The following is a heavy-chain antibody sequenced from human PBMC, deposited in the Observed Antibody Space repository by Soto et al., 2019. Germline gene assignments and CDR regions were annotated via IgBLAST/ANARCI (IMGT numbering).Heavy chain of an antibody. J-gene: IGHJ6*03. CDR2: ISGSGGST. CDR3: AKVVVVVPAANPESRNYMDV. D-gene: IGHD2-2*01. Sequence: GGSLRLSCAASGFTFSSYAMSWVRQAPGKGLEWVSAISGSGGSTYYADSVKGRFTISRDNSKNTLYLQMNSLRAEDTAVYYCAKVVVVVPAANPESRNYMDVWGKGTTVTVSS. CDR1: GFTFSSYA. V-gene: IGHV3-23*01.